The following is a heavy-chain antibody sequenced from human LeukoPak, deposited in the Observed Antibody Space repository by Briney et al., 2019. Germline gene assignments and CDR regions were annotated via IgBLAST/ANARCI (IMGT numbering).Heavy chain of an antibody. CDR3: ARTLKSNYYYYGMDV. V-gene: IGHV1-18*01. J-gene: IGHJ6*02. Sequence: GASVKVSCKASGYTFTSYGISWVRQAPGQGLEWMGLISAYNGNTNYAQKLQGRVTMTTDTSTSTAYMELRSLRSDDTAVYYCARTLKSNYYYYGMDVWGQGTTVTASS. CDR1: GYTFTSYG. CDR2: ISAYNGNT.